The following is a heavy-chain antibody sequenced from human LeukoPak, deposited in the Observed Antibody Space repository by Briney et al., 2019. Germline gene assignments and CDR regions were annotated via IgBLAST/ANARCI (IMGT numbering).Heavy chain of an antibody. D-gene: IGHD3-22*01. V-gene: IGHV3-30-3*01. Sequence: GGSLRLSCAASGFTFSSYAMHWVRQAPGKGLEWVAVISYDGSNKYYADSVKGRFTISRDNSKNTLYLQMNSLRAEDTAVYYCAKGGRVTMIVVVPYYFDYWGQGTLVTVSS. J-gene: IGHJ4*02. CDR1: GFTFSSYA. CDR2: ISYDGSNK. CDR3: AKGGRVTMIVVVPYYFDY.